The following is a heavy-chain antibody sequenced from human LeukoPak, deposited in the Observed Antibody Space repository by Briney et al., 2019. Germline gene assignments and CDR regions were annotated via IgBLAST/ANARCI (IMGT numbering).Heavy chain of an antibody. D-gene: IGHD6-19*01. CDR3: ARGSSSGLYYYYYMDV. J-gene: IGHJ6*03. V-gene: IGHV7-4-1*02. CDR1: GYTFTSYA. Sequence: ASVKVSCKASGYTFTSYAMNWVRQAPGQGLEWMGWINTNTGNPTYAQGFTGRFVFSLDTSVSTAYLQISSLKAEDTAVYYCARGSSSGLYYYYYMDVWGKGTTVTISS. CDR2: INTNTGNP.